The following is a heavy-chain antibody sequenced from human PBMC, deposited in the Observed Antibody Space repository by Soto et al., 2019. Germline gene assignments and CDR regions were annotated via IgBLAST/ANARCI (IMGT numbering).Heavy chain of an antibody. CDR1: GGSICSGGYY. Sequence: SETLSLTCTVSGGSICSGGYYWSWIRQHPGKGLEWIGYIYYSGSTYYNPSLKSRVTISVDTSKNQFSLKLSSVTAADTAVYYCARAPHVMITFGGVIAEPYFDYWGQGTLVTVSS. V-gene: IGHV4-31*03. CDR2: IYYSGST. CDR3: ARAPHVMITFGGVIAEPYFDY. D-gene: IGHD3-16*02. J-gene: IGHJ4*02.